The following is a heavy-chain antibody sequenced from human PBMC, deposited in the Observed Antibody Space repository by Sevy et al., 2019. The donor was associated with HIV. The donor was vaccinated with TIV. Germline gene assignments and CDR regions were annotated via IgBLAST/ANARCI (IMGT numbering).Heavy chain of an antibody. CDR1: GFNLTDYY. D-gene: IGHD2-15*01. CDR3: AAISGYCRDGTCYAGTSIDQ. Sequence: GGSLRLSCAASGFNLTDYYINWVRQAPGKGLEWISNISGGDTTTYYSDSVKGRFTVSRDNAKNSVFLQMISLRAGDTAVYYCAAISGYCRDGTCYAGTSIDQWGERSLVTVSS. J-gene: IGHJ4*02. V-gene: IGHV3-11*01. CDR2: ISGGDTTT.